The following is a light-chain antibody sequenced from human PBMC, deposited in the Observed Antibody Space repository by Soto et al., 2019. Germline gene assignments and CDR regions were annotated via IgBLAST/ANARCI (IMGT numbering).Light chain of an antibody. V-gene: IGKV3-11*01. CDR2: DIS. CDR1: PGVSGY. Sequence: IVLTQSPGTLSLSPGERATLSCRASPGVSGYSARYQQKPGQAPRLLIYDISKRATGIPPRFSGSGSGTDFTLTISGLEPEDFAVYYCQQYNNWPPITFGQGTRLEI. CDR3: QQYNNWPPIT. J-gene: IGKJ5*01.